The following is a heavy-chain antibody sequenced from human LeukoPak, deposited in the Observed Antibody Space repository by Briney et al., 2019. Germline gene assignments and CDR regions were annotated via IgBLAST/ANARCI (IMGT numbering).Heavy chain of an antibody. CDR3: AREYYDILTGSLDY. V-gene: IGHV1-2*02. CDR2: INPHSGGT. J-gene: IGHJ4*02. Sequence: ASVKVSCKASGYSFTDFYIHWVRQAPGQGLEWMGWINPHSGGTKFAQKFQGRVTMTRDTSISTAYMEVSRLRSDDAAVYYCAREYYDILTGSLDYWGQGTLVTVSS. CDR1: GYSFTDFY. D-gene: IGHD3-9*01.